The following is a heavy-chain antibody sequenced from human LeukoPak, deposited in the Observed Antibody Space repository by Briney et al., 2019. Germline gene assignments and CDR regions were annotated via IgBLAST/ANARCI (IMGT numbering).Heavy chain of an antibody. D-gene: IGHD5-18*01. J-gene: IGHJ4*02. CDR2: IYYTGRT. CDR1: GGSISSAGYY. V-gene: IGHV4-31*03. CDR3: ASAPLGNSFGYMAY. Sequence: SETLPLTCTVSGGSISSAGYYWNWIRQHPTEGLEWIGHIYYTGRTTYNPSVKSRVTISADTSKNQFSLKLNSVTAADTAVYFCASAPLGNSFGYMAYWGQGALVTVSS.